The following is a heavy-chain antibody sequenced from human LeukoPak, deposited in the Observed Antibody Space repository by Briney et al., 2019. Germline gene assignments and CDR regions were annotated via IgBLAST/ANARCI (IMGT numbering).Heavy chain of an antibody. V-gene: IGHV4-30-2*01. D-gene: IGHD1-26*01. J-gene: IGHJ3*02. CDR3: ARGKGAPGAFDI. CDR2: IYRSGST. CDR1: GGSISSGGYP. Sequence: SETLSLTCAVSGGSISSGGYPWSWIRQPPGKGLEWIGYIYRSGSTYYNPSLKSRVTISVDRSKNQFSLKLSSVTAADTAVYYCARGKGAPGAFDIWGQGTMVTVSS.